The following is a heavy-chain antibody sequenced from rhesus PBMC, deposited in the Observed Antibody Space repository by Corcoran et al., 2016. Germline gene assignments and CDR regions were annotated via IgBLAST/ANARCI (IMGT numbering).Heavy chain of an antibody. CDR3: ARSGTTGIDF. D-gene: IGHD1-14*01. J-gene: IGHJ4*01. Sequence: QVQLQESGPGLVKPSETLSLTCAVSGGSMSNGYYYWSWIRQPPGKGLEWIGGIYTVSEGTYYGHSPKSRVTISKDMSKNHFSLKLTSVTAADTAAYYCARSGTTGIDFWGQGVLVTVSS. CDR2: IYTVSEGT. V-gene: IGHV4S12*01. CDR1: GGSMSNGYYY.